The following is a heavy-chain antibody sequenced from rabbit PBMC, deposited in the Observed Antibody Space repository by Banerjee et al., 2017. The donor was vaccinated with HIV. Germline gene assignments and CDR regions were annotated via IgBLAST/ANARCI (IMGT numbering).Heavy chain of an antibody. CDR3: ARHDVGSYYGMDL. D-gene: IGHD4-2*01. Sequence: QSLEESGGDLVKPGASLTLTCTASGFSFSSSYWICWVRQAPGKGLEWIACIYGGSSGSTYYASGAKGRFTISKASSTTLTLQMTSLTAADTATYFCARHDVGSYYGMDLWGQGTLVTVS. CDR1: GFSFSSSYW. CDR2: IYGGSSGST. V-gene: IGHV1S40*01. J-gene: IGHJ6*01.